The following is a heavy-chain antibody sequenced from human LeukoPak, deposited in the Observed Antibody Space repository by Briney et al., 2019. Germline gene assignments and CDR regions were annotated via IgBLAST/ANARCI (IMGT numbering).Heavy chain of an antibody. J-gene: IGHJ4*02. CDR3: ARDHIAAAGTGLVDY. CDR1: GYTFTSYA. D-gene: IGHD6-13*01. CDR2: INAGNGNT. V-gene: IGHV1-3*03. Sequence: GSVKVSCKASGYTFTSYAVHWVRQAAGQRLEWMGWINAGNGNTKYSQEFQGRVTITRDTSASTAYMELSSLRSEDMAVYYCARDHIAAAGTGLVDYWGQGTLVNVSS.